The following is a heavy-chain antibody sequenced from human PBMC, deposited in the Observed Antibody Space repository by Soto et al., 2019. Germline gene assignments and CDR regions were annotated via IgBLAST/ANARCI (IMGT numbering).Heavy chain of an antibody. J-gene: IGHJ1*01. Sequence: QVQLQESGPGLVKPSETLSLTCTVSGGSVSSGSYYWSWIRQPPGKGLEWIGYIYYSGSTNYNPSLKSRVTISVDTSKNQFSLKLSSVTAADTAVYYCARVSNEMGATSYFQHWGQGTLVTVSS. V-gene: IGHV4-61*01. CDR2: IYYSGST. CDR1: GGSVSSGSYY. D-gene: IGHD1-26*01. CDR3: ARVSNEMGATSYFQH.